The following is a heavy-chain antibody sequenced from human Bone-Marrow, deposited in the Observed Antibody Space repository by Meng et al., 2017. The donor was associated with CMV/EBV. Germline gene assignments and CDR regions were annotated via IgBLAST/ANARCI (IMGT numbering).Heavy chain of an antibody. V-gene: IGHV1-69*10. CDR1: GGTFSSYA. CDR2: IIPILGIA. D-gene: IGHD4-23*01. Sequence: SVKVSCKASGGTFSSYAISWVRQAPGQGLEWMGGIIPILGIANYAQKFQGRVTITADKSTSTAYMELSSLGSEDTAVYYCAITLRWSKGAYYYYGMDVWGQGTTVTVSS. CDR3: AITLRWSKGAYYYYGMDV. J-gene: IGHJ6*02.